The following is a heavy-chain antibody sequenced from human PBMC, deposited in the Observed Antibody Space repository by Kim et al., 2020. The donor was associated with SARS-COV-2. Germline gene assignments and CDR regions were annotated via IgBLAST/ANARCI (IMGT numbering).Heavy chain of an antibody. D-gene: IGHD5-18*01. CDR3: ARAHSGYSYGYTNHVIAFDI. CDR1: GGTFSSYA. Sequence: SVKVSCKASGGTFSSYAISWVRQAPGQGLEWMGGIIPIFGTANYAQKFQGRVTITADESTSTAYMELSSLRSEDTAVDYCARAHSGYSYGYTNHVIAFDIWGQGTMVTVSS. J-gene: IGHJ3*02. CDR2: IIPIFGTA. V-gene: IGHV1-69*13.